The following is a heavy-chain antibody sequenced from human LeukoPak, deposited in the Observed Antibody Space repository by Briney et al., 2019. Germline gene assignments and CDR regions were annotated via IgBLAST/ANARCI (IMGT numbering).Heavy chain of an antibody. CDR3: ARGVTVTNYYYYYGMDV. CDR2: INHSGST. D-gene: IGHD4-17*01. Sequence: SETLSLTCAVYGGSFSGYYWSWIRQPPGKGLEWIGEINHSGSTNYNPSLKSRVTISVDTSKNQFSLKLRSVTAADTAVYYCARGVTVTNYYYYYGMDVWGQGTTVTVSS. CDR1: GGSFSGYY. J-gene: IGHJ6*02. V-gene: IGHV4-34*01.